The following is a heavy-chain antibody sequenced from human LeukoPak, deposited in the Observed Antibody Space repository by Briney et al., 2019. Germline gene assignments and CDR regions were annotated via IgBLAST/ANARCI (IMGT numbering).Heavy chain of an antibody. V-gene: IGHV4-34*01. D-gene: IGHD6-19*01. J-gene: IGHJ6*02. CDR1: GGSFSGYY. CDR2: INHSGST. Sequence: SETLSLTCAVYGGSFSGYYWSWIRQPPGKGLEWIGEINHSGSTTYNPSLKSRVTTSVDTSKNQFSLKLSSVTAADTAVYYCARRAVFYYYYYYGMDVWGQGTTVTVSS. CDR3: ARRAVFYYYYYYGMDV.